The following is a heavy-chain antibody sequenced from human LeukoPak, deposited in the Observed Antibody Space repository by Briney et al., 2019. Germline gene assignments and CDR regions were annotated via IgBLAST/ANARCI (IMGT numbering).Heavy chain of an antibody. CDR2: TSYRSKWYN. Sequence: SQTLSLTCAISGDSVSSNSAAWNWIRQSPSRGLEWLGRTSYRSKWYNGYAVFVKSRITINPDTSKNQFSVQLSSVTPEDTAVYYCARVVGYCSGGSCYDNWFDPWGQGTLVTVSS. CDR1: GDSVSSNSAA. CDR3: ARVVGYCSGGSCYDNWFDP. D-gene: IGHD2-15*01. J-gene: IGHJ5*02. V-gene: IGHV6-1*01.